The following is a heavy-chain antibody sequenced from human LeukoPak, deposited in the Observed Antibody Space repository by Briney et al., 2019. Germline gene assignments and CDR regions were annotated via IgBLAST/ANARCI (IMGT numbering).Heavy chain of an antibody. CDR1: GFTFSSYA. V-gene: IGHV3-30*04. CDR3: ARDMYSSGSSSQY. J-gene: IGHJ4*02. Sequence: GGSLRLSCAASGFTFSSYAMHWVRQAPGKGLEWVAVISYDGSNKYYADSVKGRFTISRDNSKNTLYLQMNSLRAEDTAVYYCARDMYSSGSSSQYWGQGTLVTVSS. CDR2: ISYDGSNK. D-gene: IGHD6-19*01.